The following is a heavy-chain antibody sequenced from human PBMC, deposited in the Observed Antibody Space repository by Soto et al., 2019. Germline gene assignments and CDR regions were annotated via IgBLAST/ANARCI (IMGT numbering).Heavy chain of an antibody. CDR2: VHRSGTT. CDR1: SGSISTDYW. Sequence: QVQLQESGPGLVKPSGTLSLTCAVSSGSISTDYWWRWVRQPPGKGLEWIGEVHRSGTTNYIQSLKSRVTMSVDKSGNQVSLELTSVAAADTAVYYCARGVSFRWVSWGQGTLVTVSS. D-gene: IGHD2-8*01. CDR3: ARGVSFRWVS. J-gene: IGHJ5*02. V-gene: IGHV4-4*02.